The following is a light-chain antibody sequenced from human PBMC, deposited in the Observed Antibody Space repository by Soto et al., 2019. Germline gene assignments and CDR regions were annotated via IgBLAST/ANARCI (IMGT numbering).Light chain of an antibody. CDR2: DVS. CDR3: CSYAGSYTVVHVV. Sequence: QSALTQPRSVSGSPGQSVTISCTGTSSDVGGYNYVSWYQQHPGKAPKLMIYDVSKRPSGVPDRFSGSKSGNTASLTISGLQAEDEADYYCCSYAGSYTVVHVVFGGGTQLTVL. J-gene: IGLJ2*01. V-gene: IGLV2-11*01. CDR1: SSDVGGYNY.